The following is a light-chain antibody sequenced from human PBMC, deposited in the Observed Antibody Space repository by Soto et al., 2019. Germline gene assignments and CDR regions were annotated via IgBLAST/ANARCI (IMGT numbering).Light chain of an antibody. CDR1: QGISSY. J-gene: IGKJ1*01. CDR2: AAS. V-gene: IGKV1-8*01. CDR3: QQYYSYPRT. Sequence: IQMTQSPSSVSSSTGERVTITCRASQGISSYLAWYQQKPGKAPKLLIYAASTLQSGVPSRFSGSGSGTDFTLTISCLQSEDFATYYCQQYYSYPRTFGQGTKVDIK.